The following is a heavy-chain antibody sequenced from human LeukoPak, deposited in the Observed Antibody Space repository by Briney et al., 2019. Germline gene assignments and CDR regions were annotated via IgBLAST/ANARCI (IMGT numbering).Heavy chain of an antibody. CDR3: AKRYSSSWTFDS. Sequence: PGGSLRLSCAASGFTFSTSAMGWVRQAPGKGPECVSGISNSGAGTYYADSVKGRFTISGDNSKSTLYLQMNGLRAEDTAVYYCAKRYSSSWTFDSWGQGTLVTVSS. CDR2: ISNSGAGT. V-gene: IGHV3-23*01. J-gene: IGHJ4*02. CDR1: GFTFSTSA. D-gene: IGHD6-13*01.